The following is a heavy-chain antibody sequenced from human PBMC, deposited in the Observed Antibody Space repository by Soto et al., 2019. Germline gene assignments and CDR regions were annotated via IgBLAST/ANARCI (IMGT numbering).Heavy chain of an antibody. CDR1: AGSITTSY. V-gene: IGHV4-59*01. Sequence: SETLSLTCTVSAGSITTSYWSWIRQPLGKALEWIGYISYRGSTNYNPSLKSRLTISIDTSKSQISLKLTSMTTADTAVYYCAIAGIVGSEVNTCFDPWDQGPLITVSS. J-gene: IGHJ5*02. D-gene: IGHD3-22*01. CDR3: AIAGIVGSEVNTCFDP. CDR2: ISYRGST.